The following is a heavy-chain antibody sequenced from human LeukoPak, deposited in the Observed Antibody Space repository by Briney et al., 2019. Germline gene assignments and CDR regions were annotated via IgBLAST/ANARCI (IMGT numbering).Heavy chain of an antibody. J-gene: IGHJ5*02. Sequence: GGSLRLSCEASGFTFSSYGMHWVRRAPGKGLEWMTVISHDGSNEYYVDSVKGRFTISRDNSKSTLYLQMNSLRVEDTAVYYCAKEGYYGSGSFPDTWGQGTLDTVSS. D-gene: IGHD3-10*01. CDR3: AKEGYYGSGSFPDT. CDR2: ISHDGSNE. V-gene: IGHV3-30*18. CDR1: GFTFSSYG.